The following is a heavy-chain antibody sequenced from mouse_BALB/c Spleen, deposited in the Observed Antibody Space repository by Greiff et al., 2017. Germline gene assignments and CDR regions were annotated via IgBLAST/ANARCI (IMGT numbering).Heavy chain of an antibody. Sequence: EVQLVESGGGLVQPGGSLKLSCAASGFTFSSFGMHWVRQSPEKGLEWVAYISSGSSTIYYADTVKGRFTISRDNPKNTLFLQMTSLRSEDTAMYYCARSGYDYAMDYWGQGTSVTVSS. CDR3: ARSGYDYAMDY. D-gene: IGHD1-2*01. CDR2: ISSGSSTI. CDR1: GFTFSSFG. V-gene: IGHV5-17*02. J-gene: IGHJ4*01.